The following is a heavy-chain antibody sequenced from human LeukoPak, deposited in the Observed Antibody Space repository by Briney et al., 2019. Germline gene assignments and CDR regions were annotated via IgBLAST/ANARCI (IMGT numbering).Heavy chain of an antibody. J-gene: IGHJ4*02. Sequence: ASVKVSCKASGHAFTGYYIHWVRQAPGQGLEWMGLIDPNNGATFYAQKFRGRVTMTRDTSFSTAYMELSRLRSDDTALYYCTRHSSSWSPGGYWGQGTLVTVSS. D-gene: IGHD6-13*01. CDR2: IDPNNGAT. CDR3: TRHSSSWSPGGY. CDR1: GHAFTGYY. V-gene: IGHV1-2*02.